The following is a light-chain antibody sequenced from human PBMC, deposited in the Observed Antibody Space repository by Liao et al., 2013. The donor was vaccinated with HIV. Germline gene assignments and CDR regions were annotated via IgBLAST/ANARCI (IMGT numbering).Light chain of an antibody. Sequence: SYALTQPPSLSVSPGQTAGITCSGDNLGSKYVTWFQQGPGQSPLVVIYQDVKRPSGIPERFSGSNSENTATLTISRVEAGDEADYYCQVWDSNGDYPVFGGGTKLTVL. CDR3: QVWDSNGDYPV. CDR1: NLGSKY. CDR2: QDV. J-gene: IGLJ3*02. V-gene: IGLV3-1*01.